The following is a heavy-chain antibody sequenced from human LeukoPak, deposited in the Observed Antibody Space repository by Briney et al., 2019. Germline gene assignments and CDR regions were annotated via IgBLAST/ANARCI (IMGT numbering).Heavy chain of an antibody. CDR1: GGSISSYY. Sequence: SETLSLTCTVSGGSISSYYWSWIRQPPGKGLEWIGYIYYSGSTNYNPSLKSRVTISVDTSKNQFSLKLSSVTAADTAVYYCARGARHDFWSGYPTIDYWGQGTLVTVSS. J-gene: IGHJ4*02. V-gene: IGHV4-59*01. CDR2: IYYSGST. D-gene: IGHD3-3*01. CDR3: ARGARHDFWSGYPTIDY.